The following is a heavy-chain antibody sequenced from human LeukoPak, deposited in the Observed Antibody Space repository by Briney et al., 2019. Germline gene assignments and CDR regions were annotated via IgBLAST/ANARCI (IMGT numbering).Heavy chain of an antibody. D-gene: IGHD3-22*01. CDR3: ARSYYYDSSGYWRRVYYYYYGMDV. Sequence: SETLSLTCAVYGGSFSGYYWSWIRQPPGKGLEWIGEINHSGSTNYNPSLKSRVIISVDTSKNQFSLKLSSVTAADTAVYYCARSYYYDSSGYWRRVYYYYYGMDVWGQGTTVTVSS. CDR2: INHSGST. V-gene: IGHV4-34*01. J-gene: IGHJ6*02. CDR1: GGSFSGYY.